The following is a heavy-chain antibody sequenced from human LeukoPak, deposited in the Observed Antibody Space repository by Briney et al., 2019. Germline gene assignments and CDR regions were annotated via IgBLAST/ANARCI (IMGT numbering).Heavy chain of an antibody. CDR3: ARGTVTLYYYYGMDV. V-gene: IGHV4-59*01. CDR1: GGSISSYY. J-gene: IGHJ6*02. Sequence: SETLSLTCTVSGGSISSYYWSWIRQPPRKGLEWIGYIYYSGSTNYNPSLKSRVTISVDTSKTQFSLKLSSVTAADTAVYYCARGTVTLYYYYGMDVWGQGTTVTVSS. D-gene: IGHD4-11*01. CDR2: IYYSGST.